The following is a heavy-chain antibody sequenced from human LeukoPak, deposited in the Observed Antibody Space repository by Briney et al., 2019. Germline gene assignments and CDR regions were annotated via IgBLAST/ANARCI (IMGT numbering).Heavy chain of an antibody. J-gene: IGHJ3*02. V-gene: IGHV3-7*01. CDR2: IKQDGSEK. D-gene: IGHD3-10*01. CDR1: GFTFSSYW. Sequence: PGGSLRLSCAASGFTFSSYWMSWVRQAPGKGLEWVANIKQDGSEKYYVDSVKGRFTISRDSAKNSLFLQMHSLRVEDTAVYYCARDMGMVRGVDAFDIWGQGTMVTVSS. CDR3: ARDMGMVRGVDAFDI.